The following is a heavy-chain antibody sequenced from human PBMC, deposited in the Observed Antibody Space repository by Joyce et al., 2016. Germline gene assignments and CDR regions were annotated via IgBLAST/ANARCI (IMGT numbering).Heavy chain of an antibody. Sequence: EVQLVQSGAEVKKPGESLKIPCKVSGYSFTTYWVAWVRQMPGNGLEWMGITYPTNSDTRYSPSFLGQVTISADKSISTTYLQWSSLKASDTAMYYCVRRILTGDRGGYFDYWGQGTLVTVSS. D-gene: IGHD7-27*01. CDR1: GYSFTTYW. V-gene: IGHV5-51*01. J-gene: IGHJ4*02. CDR3: VRRILTGDRGGYFDY. CDR2: TYPTNSDT.